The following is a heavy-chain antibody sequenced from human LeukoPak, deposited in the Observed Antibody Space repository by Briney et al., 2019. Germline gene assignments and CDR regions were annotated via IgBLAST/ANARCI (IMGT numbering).Heavy chain of an antibody. CDR3: ARVGKIYGDIDY. V-gene: IGHV3-53*01. J-gene: IGHJ4*02. CDR1: GFTVSSNY. D-gene: IGHD4-17*01. CDR2: IYSGGSA. Sequence: GGSLRLSCAASGFTVSSNYMSWVRQAPGKGLEWVSVIYSGGSAYYADSVKGRFTISRDNSKNTLYLQMNSLRAEDTAVYYCARVGKIYGDIDYWGQGTLVTVSS.